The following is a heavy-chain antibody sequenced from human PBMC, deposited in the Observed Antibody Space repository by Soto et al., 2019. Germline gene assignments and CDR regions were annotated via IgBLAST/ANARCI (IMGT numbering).Heavy chain of an antibody. J-gene: IGHJ4*02. CDR3: AREVDSYGFLDY. CDR2: IYYSGST. D-gene: IGHD5-18*01. CDR1: GGSISSGDYY. Sequence: SETLSLTCTVSGGSISSGDYYWSWIRQPPGKGLEWIGYIYYSGSTYCNPSLKSRVTISVDTSKNPFSLKLSSVTAADTAVYYCAREVDSYGFLDYWGQGTLVNRLL. V-gene: IGHV4-30-4*01.